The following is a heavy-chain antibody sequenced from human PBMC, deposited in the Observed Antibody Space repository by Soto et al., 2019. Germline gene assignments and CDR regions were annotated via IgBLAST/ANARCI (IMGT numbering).Heavy chain of an antibody. J-gene: IGHJ6*02. V-gene: IGHV3-33*01. D-gene: IGHD6-19*01. CDR2: IWYDGRNK. CDR3: ARPRVSSGWRGYYYYGMDV. Sequence: PGGSLRLSCAASGFTFSSYGMHWVRQAPGKGLEWVAVIWYDGRNKYYADSVKGRFTISRDNSKNTLYLQMNSLRAEDTAVYYCARPRVSSGWRGYYYYGMDVWGQGTTVTVSS. CDR1: GFTFSSYG.